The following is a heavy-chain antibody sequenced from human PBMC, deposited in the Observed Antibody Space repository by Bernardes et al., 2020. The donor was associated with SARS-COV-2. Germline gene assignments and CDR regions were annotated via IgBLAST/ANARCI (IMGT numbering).Heavy chain of an antibody. V-gene: IGHV3-23*01. J-gene: IGHJ6*02. CDR3: ASKGYYDFWSGYPFYYYYGMDV. CDR2: LSGSGGST. CDR1: GFTFRSSA. Sequence: GGSLRLSCAASGFTFRSSAMSWVRQAPGKGLAWVSALSGSGGSTYYADSVKGRFTISRDNSKNTLYLQMNSLRAEDTAVYYCASKGYYDFWSGYPFYYYYGMDVWGQGTTVTVSS. D-gene: IGHD3-3*01.